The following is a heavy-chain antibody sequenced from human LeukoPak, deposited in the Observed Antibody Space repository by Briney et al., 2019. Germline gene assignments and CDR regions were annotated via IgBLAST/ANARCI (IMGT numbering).Heavy chain of an antibody. CDR3: ARGPRRGSSSWSEVGY. CDR1: GYTFTSYG. Sequence: GASVNVSCKASGYTFTSYGISWVRQAPGQGLEWMGWISAYNGNTNYAQKLQGRVTMTTDTYTSTAYMELRSLRPDDTAVYYCARGPRRGSSSWSEVGYWGQGTLVTVSS. J-gene: IGHJ4*02. D-gene: IGHD6-13*01. V-gene: IGHV1-18*01. CDR2: ISAYNGNT.